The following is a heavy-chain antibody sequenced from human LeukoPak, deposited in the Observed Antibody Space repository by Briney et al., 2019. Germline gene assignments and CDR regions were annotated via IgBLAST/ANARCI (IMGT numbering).Heavy chain of an antibody. CDR3: TKRPVVVITTPYFDY. CDR1: GFTFSSYA. Sequence: GGSLRLSCAASGFTFSSYAMSWVRQAPGKGLEWVSTISGSGTTTYYADSVKGRFTISRDNSKNTLYPQMNSLRAEDTAVYYCTKRPVVVITTPYFDYWGQGTLVTVSS. D-gene: IGHD3-22*01. J-gene: IGHJ4*02. V-gene: IGHV3-23*01. CDR2: ISGSGTTT.